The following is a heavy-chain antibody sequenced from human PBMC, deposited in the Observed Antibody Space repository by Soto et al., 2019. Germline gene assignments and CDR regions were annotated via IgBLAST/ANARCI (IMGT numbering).Heavy chain of an antibody. CDR1: GFTFSSYW. CDR3: ARSQYYDFWSGYYSNWFDP. J-gene: IGHJ5*02. D-gene: IGHD3-3*01. V-gene: IGHV3-7*03. Sequence: GGSLRLSCAASGFTFSSYWMSWVRQAPGKGLEWVANIKQDGSEKYYVDSVKGRFTISRDNAKNSLYLQMNSLRAEDTAVYCCARSQYYDFWSGYYSNWFDPWGQGTLVTVS. CDR2: IKQDGSEK.